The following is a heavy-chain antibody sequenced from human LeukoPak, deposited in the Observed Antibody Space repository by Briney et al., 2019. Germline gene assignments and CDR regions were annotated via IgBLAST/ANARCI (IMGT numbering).Heavy chain of an antibody. V-gene: IGHV3-30-3*01. CDR2: ISYDGSNK. D-gene: IGHD6-13*01. CDR3: ARIRIAALNY. CDR1: GYTFTDYY. J-gene: IGHJ4*02. Sequence: SCKASGYTFTDYYLHWVRQAPGKGLEWVAVISYDGSNKYYADSVKGRFTISRDNSKNTLYLQMNSLRAEDTAVYYCARIRIAALNYWGQGTLVTVSS.